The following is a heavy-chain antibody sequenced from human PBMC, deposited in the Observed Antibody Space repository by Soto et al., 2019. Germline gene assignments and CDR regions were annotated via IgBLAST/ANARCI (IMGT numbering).Heavy chain of an antibody. CDR3: AKDGEYYDILTGYYPAYCFVY. Sequence: GGSVRLSYAASQFTFSRYGMLWVRQAPGKGLEWVAVISYDGSNKYYADSVKGRFTISRDNSKNTLYLQMNSLRAEDTAVYYCAKDGEYYDILTGYYPAYCFVYWGQGTLVTVSS. D-gene: IGHD3-9*01. V-gene: IGHV3-30*18. CDR2: ISYDGSNK. CDR1: QFTFSRYG. J-gene: IGHJ4*02.